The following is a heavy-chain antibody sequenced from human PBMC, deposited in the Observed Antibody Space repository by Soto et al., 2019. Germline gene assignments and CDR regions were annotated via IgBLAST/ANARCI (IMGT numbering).Heavy chain of an antibody. CDR1: GYTFTGYY. V-gene: IGHV1-2*02. CDR3: ARGRAYCTNGVCPRRAFDY. D-gene: IGHD2-8*01. Sequence: ASVKVSCKASGYTFTGYYMHWVRQAPGQGLEWMGWINPNSGGTNYAQKFQGRVTMTRDTSISTAYMELSRLRSDDTAVYYCARGRAYCTNGVCPRRAFDYWGQGTLLTV. J-gene: IGHJ4*02. CDR2: INPNSGGT.